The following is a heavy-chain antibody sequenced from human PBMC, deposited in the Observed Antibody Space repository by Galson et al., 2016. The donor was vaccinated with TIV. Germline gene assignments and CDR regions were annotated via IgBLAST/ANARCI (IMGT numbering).Heavy chain of an antibody. J-gene: IGHJ5*02. CDR2: INDGGSEK. CDR1: RFSFHTYW. CDR3: ARMLFDIVQAPAATPTGYFDP. D-gene: IGHD2-2*01. V-gene: IGHV3-7*01. Sequence: SLRLSCAASRFSFHTYWMSWLRQAPGKGLGWVASINDGGSEKDYVDSVKGRFTISRDNAQTSHYLQMESLRAEDTAVYYCARMLFDIVQAPAATPTGYFDPWGQGTLVTVSS.